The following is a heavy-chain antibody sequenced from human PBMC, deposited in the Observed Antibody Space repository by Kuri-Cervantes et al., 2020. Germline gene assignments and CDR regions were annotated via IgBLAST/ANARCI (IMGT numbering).Heavy chain of an antibody. V-gene: IGHV3-48*02. J-gene: IGHJ4*02. CDR2: ISSNSKTI. D-gene: IGHD3-10*01. CDR3: ARWCDHGSGSSSDKLGFDY. Sequence: GESLKISCAASAFTFSSYSMIWVRQAPGKGLDWISYISSNSKTIYCADSVKGRVSISRDNAKKSLHLQMNSLRDEDTAVYYCARWCDHGSGSSSDKLGFDYWGQGTLVTVSS. CDR1: AFTFSSYS.